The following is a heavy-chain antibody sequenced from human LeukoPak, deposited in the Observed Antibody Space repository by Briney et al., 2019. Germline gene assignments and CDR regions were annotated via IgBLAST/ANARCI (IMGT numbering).Heavy chain of an antibody. CDR1: GYTFTNYW. Sequence: GESLKISCKASGYTFTNYWIGWVRQMPGKGLEWMWIIYPGDSDTRYSPSFQGQVTISADKSISTTYLQWSSLKASDSAMYYCAASTYGSGSYVGFDSWGQGTLVTVSS. V-gene: IGHV5-51*01. D-gene: IGHD3-10*01. CDR2: IYPGDSDT. J-gene: IGHJ4*02. CDR3: AASTYGSGSYVGFDS.